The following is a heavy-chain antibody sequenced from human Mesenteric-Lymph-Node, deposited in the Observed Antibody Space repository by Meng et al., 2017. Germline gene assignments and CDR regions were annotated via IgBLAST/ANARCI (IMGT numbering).Heavy chain of an antibody. D-gene: IGHD2-21*02. J-gene: IGHJ4*02. CDR3: ARVGAYCGGDCYHPR. V-gene: IGHV4-30-4*01. CDR2: IYYSGST. Sequence: QVQCQGPGPVLVQPSQTLALTCTVSGGSISSGDYYWSWIRQPPGKGLEWIGYIYYSGSTNYNPSLKSRVTISVDESKNQFSLRLSSVTAADTAVYYCARVGAYCGGDCYHPRWGQGTLVTVSS. CDR1: GGSISSGDYY.